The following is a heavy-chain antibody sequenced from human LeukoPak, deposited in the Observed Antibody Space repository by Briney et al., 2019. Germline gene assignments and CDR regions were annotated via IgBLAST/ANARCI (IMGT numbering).Heavy chain of an antibody. J-gene: IGHJ4*02. CDR1: GGTFSSYA. V-gene: IGHV1-69*04. CDR3: AKEKHSTSSELFFYSFDY. CDR2: IIPILGIA. Sequence: SVKVSCKASGGTFSSYAISWVRQAPGQGLEWMGRIIPILGIANYAQKFQGRVTITADKSTSTAYMELSSLRADDTAVYYCAKEKHSTSSELFFYSFDYWGQGALVTVSS. D-gene: IGHD6-6*01.